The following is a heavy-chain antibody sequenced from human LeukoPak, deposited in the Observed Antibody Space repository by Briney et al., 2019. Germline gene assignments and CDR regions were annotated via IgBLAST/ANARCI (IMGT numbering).Heavy chain of an antibody. D-gene: IGHD3-10*01. CDR3: ARGGRFDP. CDR1: GFTFSSYE. CDR2: ISSSSSTI. V-gene: IGHV3-48*03. Sequence: GGSLRLSCAASGFTFSSYEMNWVRQAPGKGLEWVSYISSSSSTIYYADSVKGRFTISRDNAKNSLYLQMNSLRVEDTAVYYCARGGRFDPWGQGTLVTVSS. J-gene: IGHJ5*02.